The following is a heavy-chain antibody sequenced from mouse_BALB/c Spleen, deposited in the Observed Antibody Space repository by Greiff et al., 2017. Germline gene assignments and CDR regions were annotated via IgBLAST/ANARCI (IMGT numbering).Heavy chain of an antibody. V-gene: IGHV1-4*01. Sequence: VQLQQSGAELARPGASVKMSCKASGYTFTSYTMHWVKQRPGQGLEWIGYINPSSGYTNYNQKFKDKATLTADKSSSTAYMQLSSLTSEDSAVYYCASNYYGDYYAMDYWGQGTSVTVSS. CDR3: ASNYYGDYYAMDY. CDR2: INPSSGYT. D-gene: IGHD1-1*01. J-gene: IGHJ4*01. CDR1: GYTFTSYT.